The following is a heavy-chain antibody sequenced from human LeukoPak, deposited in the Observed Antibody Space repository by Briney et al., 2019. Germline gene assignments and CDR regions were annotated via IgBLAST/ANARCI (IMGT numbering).Heavy chain of an antibody. Sequence: GASVKVSCKASGGTFSSYAISWARQAPGQGLEWMGRIIPILGIANYAQKFQGRVTITADESTSTAYMELSSLRSEDTAVYYCARDKAQWELLAYWGQGTLVTVSS. CDR2: IIPILGIA. CDR1: GGTFSSYA. V-gene: IGHV1-69*04. D-gene: IGHD1-26*01. CDR3: ARDKAQWELLAY. J-gene: IGHJ4*02.